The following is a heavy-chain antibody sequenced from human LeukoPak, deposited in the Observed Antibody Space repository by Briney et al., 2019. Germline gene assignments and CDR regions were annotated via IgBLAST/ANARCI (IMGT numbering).Heavy chain of an antibody. D-gene: IGHD3-22*01. CDR1: GYTFTSYD. J-gene: IGHJ3*02. CDR3: ARLYYYASSGYDALDI. CDR2: MDGGSGKT. V-gene: IGHV1-8*01. Sequence: GASVKVSCKTSGYTFTSYDINWVRQAPGQGLGWVGEMDGGSGKTAYAQKFLGRVTITRNTSISTAYMELSRLTSEDTAVYYCARLYYYASSGYDALDIWGQGTMVT.